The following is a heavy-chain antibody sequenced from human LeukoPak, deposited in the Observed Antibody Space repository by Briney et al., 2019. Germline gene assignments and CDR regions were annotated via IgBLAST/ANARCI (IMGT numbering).Heavy chain of an antibody. D-gene: IGHD2-21*02. CDR2: IRSKVYGGTT. V-gene: IGHV3-49*03. CDR3: TRGPGLKLLYCGGDCSPLDY. CDR1: GFTFGDYA. Sequence: HPGGSLRLSCSASGFTFGDYARNWFRQAPGKGLEWVGFIRSKVYGGTTENAASVKGRFIISRDDSKSIAYLQMNSLKIEDTAVYYCTRGPGLKLLYCGGDCSPLDYWGQGTLVTVSS. J-gene: IGHJ4*02.